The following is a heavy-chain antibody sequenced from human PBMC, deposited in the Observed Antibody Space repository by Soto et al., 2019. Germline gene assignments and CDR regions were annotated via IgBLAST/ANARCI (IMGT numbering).Heavy chain of an antibody. V-gene: IGHV4-34*01. CDR3: ARDQITGLFDY. CDR2: INHSGST. CDR1: GGSFSGYY. J-gene: IGHJ4*02. D-gene: IGHD2-8*02. Sequence: QVQPQQWGAGLLKPSETLSLTCAVYGGSFSGYYWTWIRQPPGTGLEWIGEINHSGSTNYNPSLKRRVTISVDTSKTQFSLKLTSVPAADTAVYYCARDQITGLFDYWGQGTLVTVSS.